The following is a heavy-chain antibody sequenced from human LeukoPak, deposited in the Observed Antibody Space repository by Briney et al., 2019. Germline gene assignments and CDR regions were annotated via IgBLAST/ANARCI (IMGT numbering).Heavy chain of an antibody. J-gene: IGHJ3*01. D-gene: IGHD3-10*01. CDR1: VGFLSRYY. CDR2: IYYSGST. CDR3: AGIHPGDL. V-gene: IGHV4-59*01. Sequence: SETLCLTCTVSVGFLSRYYGSWIPQPPGKGLEWIGYIYYSGSTSYNPSLKSRVAISLDTSKNQFSLKLTSVTAADTAVYYCAGIHPGDLWGQGTMVTVSS.